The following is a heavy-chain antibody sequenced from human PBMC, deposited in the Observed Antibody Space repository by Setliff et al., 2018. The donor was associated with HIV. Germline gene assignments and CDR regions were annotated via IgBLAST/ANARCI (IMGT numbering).Heavy chain of an antibody. CDR2: IHVSGST. CDR3: ARTGYAFDV. J-gene: IGHJ3*01. V-gene: IGHV4-59*08. Sequence: SETLSLTCSVSSGSVSGYYWGWIRQSPGKGPEWIAYIHVSGSTYFNPSLSSRVTISIDTSNNQFSLRLRSVTAADTAVYYCARTGYAFDVWGLGTMVTVSS. CDR1: SGSVSGYY.